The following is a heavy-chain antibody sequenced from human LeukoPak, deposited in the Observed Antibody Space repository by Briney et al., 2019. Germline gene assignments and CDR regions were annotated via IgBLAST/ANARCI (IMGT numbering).Heavy chain of an antibody. CDR2: IRYDGSNK. Sequence: GGSLRLSCAASGFTSSSYGMHWVRQAPGKGLEWVAFIRYDGSNKYYADSVKGRFTISRDNSKNTLYLQMNSLRAEDTAVYYCAKDRRYYYGSGSYPEYFQHWGQGTLVTVSS. CDR1: GFTSSSYG. J-gene: IGHJ1*01. V-gene: IGHV3-30*02. D-gene: IGHD3-10*01. CDR3: AKDRRYYYGSGSYPEYFQH.